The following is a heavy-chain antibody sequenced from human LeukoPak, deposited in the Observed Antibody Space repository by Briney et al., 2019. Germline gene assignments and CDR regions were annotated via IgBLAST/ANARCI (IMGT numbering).Heavy chain of an antibody. CDR1: GFTVSSNY. Sequence: RGSLRLSCAASGFTVSSNYMSWVRQAPGKGLEWVSVIYSGGSTYYTDSVKGRFTTSRDNSKNTLYLQMNSLRAEDTAVYYCAKGRGMIVVVSFDYWGQGTLVTVSS. J-gene: IGHJ4*02. CDR3: AKGRGMIVVVSFDY. CDR2: IYSGGST. V-gene: IGHV3-66*01. D-gene: IGHD3-22*01.